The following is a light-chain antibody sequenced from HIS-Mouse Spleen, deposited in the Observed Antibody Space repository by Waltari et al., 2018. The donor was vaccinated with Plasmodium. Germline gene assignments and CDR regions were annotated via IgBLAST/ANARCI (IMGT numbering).Light chain of an antibody. J-gene: IGKJ3*01. CDR2: GAS. Sequence: EIVMTQSPANLSVSPGERTTRSGRASQSVSSNLAWYQQKPGQAPRLLIYGASTRANGIPARFSGSGYGTEFTLTISSLQSEDFAVYYCQQYNNWSFTFGPGTKVDIK. CDR3: QQYNNWSFT. CDR1: QSVSSN. V-gene: IGKV3-15*01.